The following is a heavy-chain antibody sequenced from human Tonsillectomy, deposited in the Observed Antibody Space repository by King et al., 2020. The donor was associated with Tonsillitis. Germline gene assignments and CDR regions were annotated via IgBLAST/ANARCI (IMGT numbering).Heavy chain of an antibody. CDR3: TRGGDLRWYDAFDI. J-gene: IGHJ3*02. CDR2: IDSDGSSI. V-gene: IGHV3-74*01. CDR1: GFNFRNYW. Sequence: VQLVESGGGLVQPGGSLRLSCAASGFNFRNYWMHWVRQAPGKGLVWVSRIDSDGSSISYADSVKGRFTISRDNAKNTLYLQMNSLRADDTAVYYCTRGGDLRWYDAFDIWGQGTMVTVSS. D-gene: IGHD4-23*01.